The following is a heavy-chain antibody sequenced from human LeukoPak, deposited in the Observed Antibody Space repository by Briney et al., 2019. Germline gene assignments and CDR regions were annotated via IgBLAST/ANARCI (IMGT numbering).Heavy chain of an antibody. CDR2: ISGSGGST. J-gene: IGHJ4*02. Sequence: PGGSLRLSCAASGFTFSSYAMSWVRQAPGKGLEWVSAISGSGGSTYYADSVKGRFTISRDNSKNTLYLQMNSLRAEDTAVYYCAKTRSSWQINCFDYWAREPWSPSPQ. D-gene: IGHD6-13*01. V-gene: IGHV3-23*01. CDR1: GFTFSSYA. CDR3: AKTRSSWQINCFDY.